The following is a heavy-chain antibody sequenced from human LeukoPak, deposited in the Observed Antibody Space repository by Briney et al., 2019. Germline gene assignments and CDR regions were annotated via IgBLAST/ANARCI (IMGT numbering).Heavy chain of an antibody. J-gene: IGHJ5*02. V-gene: IGHV3-21*01. CDR2: ITDSPNYV. Sequence: KTGGSLRLSCAASGFTFTNSSMKWSRQAPGKGLEWVSSITDSPNYVEYADSVKRRFTISSDDAKNSLYLQMDSLRADDTAVYYCARDPYQLSWFDPWGQGTPVTVSS. D-gene: IGHD1-1*01. CDR1: GFTFTNSS. CDR3: ARDPYQLSWFDP.